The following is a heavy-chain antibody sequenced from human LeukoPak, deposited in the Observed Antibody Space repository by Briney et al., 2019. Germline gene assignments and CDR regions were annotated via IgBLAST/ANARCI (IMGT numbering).Heavy chain of an antibody. J-gene: IGHJ4*02. CDR3: ATGGSWN. CDR1: GSTFSNYW. D-gene: IGHD2-15*01. CDR2: INSDGSST. Sequence: PGGSLRLICTASGSTFSNYWMHCVRQAPGKGLVWVSRINSDGSSTSYADSVKGRFTISRDNAKNTLYLQMNSLRAEDTAVYYCATGGSWNWGQGTLVTVSS. V-gene: IGHV3-74*01.